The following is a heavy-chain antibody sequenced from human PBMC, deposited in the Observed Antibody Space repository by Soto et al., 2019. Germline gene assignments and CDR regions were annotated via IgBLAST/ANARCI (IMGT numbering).Heavy chain of an antibody. D-gene: IGHD2-21*02. Sequence: ASVKVSCKASENTFSSYYLHWVRQAPGQGLEWMGMIHPSGGGATYAQKFLGRVTMTRDTSTSTVFMELSSLRSEDTAIYYCSRGGHITVVTASFDFWGQGTLVTVSS. CDR2: IHPSGGGA. J-gene: IGHJ4*02. V-gene: IGHV1-46*03. CDR1: ENTFSSYY. CDR3: SRGGHITVVTASFDF.